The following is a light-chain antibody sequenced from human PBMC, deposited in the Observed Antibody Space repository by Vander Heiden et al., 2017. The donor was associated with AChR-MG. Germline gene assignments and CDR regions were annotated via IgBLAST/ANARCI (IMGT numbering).Light chain of an antibody. Sequence: SALTQPASVSGSPGQSITISCTGTSSDVGGYKLVSWYRQPPGKAPQLMIYECTKRPSGVSNRFSGSKSGNTASLTISGLQAEDEADYYCSSYAGSGTPVAFGGGTKLTVL. CDR3: SSYAGSGTPVA. V-gene: IGLV2-23*01. CDR2: ECT. CDR1: SSDVGGYKL. J-gene: IGLJ2*01.